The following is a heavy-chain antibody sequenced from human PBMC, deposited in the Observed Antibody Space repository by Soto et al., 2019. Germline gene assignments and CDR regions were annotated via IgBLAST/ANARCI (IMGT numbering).Heavy chain of an antibody. V-gene: IGHV3-23*01. CDR2: ISGSGGST. Sequence: EVQLLESGGGLVQPGGSLRLSCAASGFTFSSYAMSWVRQAPGKGLEWVSAISGSGGSTYYADSVKGRFTISRDNSKNTLYLQMNSLRAXXTXVXXCXXXXXXXLWGDWGQGTLVTVSS. J-gene: IGHJ4*02. CDR3: XXXXXXXLWGD. CDR1: GFTFSSYA. D-gene: IGHD3-10*01.